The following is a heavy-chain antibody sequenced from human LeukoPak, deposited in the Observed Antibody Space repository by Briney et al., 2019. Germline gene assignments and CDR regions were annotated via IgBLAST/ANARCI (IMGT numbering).Heavy chain of an antibody. CDR3: ARDRGDGYSPDFDY. V-gene: IGHV3-21*01. D-gene: IGHD5-24*01. CDR1: GFTFSSYS. Sequence: GRSLRLSCAASGFTFSSYSMNWVRQAPGKGLEWVSSISSSSSYIYYADSAKGRFTISRDNAKNSLYLQMNSLRAEDTAVYYCARDRGDGYSPDFDYWGQGTLVTVSS. J-gene: IGHJ4*02. CDR2: ISSSSSYI.